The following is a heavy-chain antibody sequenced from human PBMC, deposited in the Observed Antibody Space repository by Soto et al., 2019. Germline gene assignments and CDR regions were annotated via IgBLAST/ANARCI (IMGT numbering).Heavy chain of an antibody. Sequence: QVQLVQSGAEVKKPGASVKVSCKASGYTFTGYYMHWVRQAPGQGLEWMGWINPNSGGTNYAQKFQGRVTMTRDTSISTAYMELSRLRSDDTAVYYCASTQGSVVVTAILDYWGQGTLVTASS. D-gene: IGHD2-21*02. CDR2: INPNSGGT. V-gene: IGHV1-2*02. CDR1: GYTFTGYY. CDR3: ASTQGSVVVTAILDY. J-gene: IGHJ4*02.